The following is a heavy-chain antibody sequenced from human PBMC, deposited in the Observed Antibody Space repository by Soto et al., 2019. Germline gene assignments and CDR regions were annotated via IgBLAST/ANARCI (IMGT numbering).Heavy chain of an antibody. CDR3: ARDQVAGTRYFDL. V-gene: IGHV3-21*01. CDR2: ISSSSSYI. Sequence: EVQLVESGGGLVKPGGSLRLSCVASGFTFSSYSMNWVRQAPGKGLEWVSSISSSSSYIYYADSVKGRFTISRDNAKNSLYLQMNSLRAEDTAVYYCARDQVAGTRYFDLRGRGTLVTVSS. J-gene: IGHJ2*01. D-gene: IGHD6-19*01. CDR1: GFTFSSYS.